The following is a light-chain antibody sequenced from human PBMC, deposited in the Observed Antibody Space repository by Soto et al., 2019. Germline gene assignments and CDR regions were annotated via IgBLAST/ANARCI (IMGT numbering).Light chain of an antibody. V-gene: IGKV1-9*01. CDR1: QDISRY. CDR2: GAS. CDR3: QQLNSYSIFT. Sequence: DIQLTQSPSFLSASVGDRVTITCRASQDISRYLAWYQQKPGKAPKLLIFGASTLQSGVPSRFSGSGSGTEFTLTISSLQPEDFATYYCQQLNSYSIFTFGPGTKVDI. J-gene: IGKJ3*01.